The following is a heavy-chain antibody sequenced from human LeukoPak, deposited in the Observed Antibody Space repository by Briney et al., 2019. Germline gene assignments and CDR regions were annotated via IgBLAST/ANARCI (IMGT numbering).Heavy chain of an antibody. D-gene: IGHD3-9*01. CDR3: AKFEWKHFDY. CDR2: ISGSGGST. CDR1: GFTVSSNY. V-gene: IGHV3-23*01. Sequence: GGSLRLSCAASGFTVSSNYMSWVRQAPGKGLEWVSGISGSGGSTYYADSVKGRFTISRDNSKNTLYLQMNSLRAEDTAVYYCAKFEWKHFDYWGQGTLVTVSS. J-gene: IGHJ4*02.